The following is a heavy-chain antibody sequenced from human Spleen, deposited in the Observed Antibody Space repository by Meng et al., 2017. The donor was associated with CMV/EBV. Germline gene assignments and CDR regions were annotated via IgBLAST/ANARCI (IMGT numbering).Heavy chain of an antibody. V-gene: IGHV3-11*04. J-gene: IGHJ5*02. Sequence: GESLKISCAASGFTFSDYYMSWIRQAPGKGLEWVSYISSSGSTIYYADSVKGRFTISRDNAKNSLYLQMNSLRAEDTAVYYCARVSYYDFWSGYHEWFDPWGQGTLVTVSS. CDR2: ISSSGSTI. CDR1: GFTFSDYY. CDR3: ARVSYYDFWSGYHEWFDP. D-gene: IGHD3-3*01.